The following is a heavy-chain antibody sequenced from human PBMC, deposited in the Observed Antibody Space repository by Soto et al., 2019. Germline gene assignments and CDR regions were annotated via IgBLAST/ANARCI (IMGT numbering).Heavy chain of an antibody. CDR2: FDPEDGET. J-gene: IGHJ4*02. CDR1: GYTLTELS. D-gene: IGHD1-26*01. Sequence: ASLKVSCKVSGYTLTELSMHWVRQAPGKGLEWMGGFDPEDGETIYAQKFQGRVTMTEDTSTDTAYMELSSLRSEDTAVYYCATGTSGSYYLSFDYWGQGTLVTVSS. V-gene: IGHV1-24*01. CDR3: ATGTSGSYYLSFDY.